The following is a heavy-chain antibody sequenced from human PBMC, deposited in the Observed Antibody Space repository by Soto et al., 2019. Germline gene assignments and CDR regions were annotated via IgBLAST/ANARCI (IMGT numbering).Heavy chain of an antibody. D-gene: IGHD3-10*01. J-gene: IGHJ5*02. Sequence: SETLSLTCTVSGGSISSYYWSWIRQPPGKGLEWIGYIYYSGSTNYNPSLKSRVTISVDTSKNQFSLKLSSVTAADTAVYYCARDSPGFWFEPWGQGTLVTVSS. CDR1: GGSISSYY. CDR2: IYYSGST. CDR3: ARDSPGFWFEP. V-gene: IGHV4-59*12.